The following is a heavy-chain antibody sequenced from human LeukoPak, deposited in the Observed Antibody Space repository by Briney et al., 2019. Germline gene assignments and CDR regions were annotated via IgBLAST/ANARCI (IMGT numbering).Heavy chain of an antibody. D-gene: IGHD6-13*01. CDR2: INPHSGGT. CDR3: ARETPRPKYSSSSLGGECFDY. Sequence: ASVKVSCKASGYTFTGYYIHWVRQAPGQGLEWMGWINPHSGGTNYAQKFQGRVTMTRDTSISTVYMELSRLRSDDTAVYYCARETPRPKYSSSSLGGECFDYWGQGTLVTVSS. J-gene: IGHJ4*02. V-gene: IGHV1-2*02. CDR1: GYTFTGYY.